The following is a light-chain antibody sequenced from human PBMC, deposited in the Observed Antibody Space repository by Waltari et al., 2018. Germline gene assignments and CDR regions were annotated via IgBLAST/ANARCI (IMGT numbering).Light chain of an antibody. CDR1: QGISSY. CDR3: QQYYSYPWT. Sequence: AIRMTQSPSSFSASTGDRVTITCRASQGISSYLAWYQQKPGKAPKRLIYAASTLQSGVPSRFSGSVSGTDFTLTISCLQSEDFATYYCQQYYSYPWTFGQGTKVEIK. J-gene: IGKJ1*01. CDR2: AAS. V-gene: IGKV1-8*01.